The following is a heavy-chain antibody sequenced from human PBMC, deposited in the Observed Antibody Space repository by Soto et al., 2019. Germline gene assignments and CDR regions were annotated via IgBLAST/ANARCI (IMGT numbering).Heavy chain of an antibody. D-gene: IGHD6-13*01. CDR3: AREVAAGNGHLDY. CDR2: IWYDGSNK. J-gene: IGHJ4*02. Sequence: QVQLVESGGGVVQPGRSLRLSCAASGFTFSSYGMHWVRQAPGKGLEWVAVIWYDGSNKYYADSVKGRFTISRDNSKNTLYLQMNSLRAEDTAVYYCAREVAAGNGHLDYWGQGTLVTVSS. V-gene: IGHV3-33*01. CDR1: GFTFSSYG.